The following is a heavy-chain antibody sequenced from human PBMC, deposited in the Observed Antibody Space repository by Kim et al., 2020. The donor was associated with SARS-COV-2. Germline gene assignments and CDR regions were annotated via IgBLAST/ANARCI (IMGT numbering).Heavy chain of an antibody. CDR3: ARDWYGQQLLRGAFDF. J-gene: IGHJ4*02. V-gene: IGHV3-30*01. D-gene: IGHD6-13*01. Sequence: SVKGRFTISRDNSKNTLYLQMNSLRAEDTAVYFCARDWYGQQLLRGAFDFWGQGTLVTVSS.